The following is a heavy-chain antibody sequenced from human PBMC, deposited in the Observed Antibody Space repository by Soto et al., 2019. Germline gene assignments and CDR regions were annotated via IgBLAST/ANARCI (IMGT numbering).Heavy chain of an antibody. CDR2: ISPDNGNT. CDR1: GYTFTIYG. D-gene: IGHD5-12*01. J-gene: IGHJ6*02. V-gene: IGHV1-18*01. Sequence: QVQLVQSGGEVKKPGASVKVSCKASGYTFTIYGINWVRQAPGQGLEWMGWISPDNGNTNYAQKLKGRVTMTTDTSTSTAYMELRSLRSYDTAVYYCARALVYSGYAGMDVWGQGTTVTVSS. CDR3: ARALVYSGYAGMDV.